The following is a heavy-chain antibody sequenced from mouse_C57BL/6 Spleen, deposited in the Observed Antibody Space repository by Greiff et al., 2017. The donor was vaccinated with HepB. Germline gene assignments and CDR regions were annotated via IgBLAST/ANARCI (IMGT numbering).Heavy chain of an antibody. CDR3: AREGSGYEAWFAY. CDR2: INPSNGGT. CDR1: GYTFTSYW. D-gene: IGHD3-2*02. Sequence: QVHVKQPGTELVKPGASVKLSCKASGYTFTSYWMHWVKQRPGQGLEWIGNINPSNGGTNYNEKFKSKATLTVDKSSSTAYMQLSSLTSEDSAVYYCAREGSGYEAWFAYWGQGTLVTVSA. J-gene: IGHJ3*01. V-gene: IGHV1-53*01.